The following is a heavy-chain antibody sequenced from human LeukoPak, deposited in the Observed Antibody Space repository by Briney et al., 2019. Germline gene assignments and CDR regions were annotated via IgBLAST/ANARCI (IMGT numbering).Heavy chain of an antibody. CDR3: ARDASVPAAKSFDY. Sequence: GGSLRLSCAASGFTFSDYYMSWIRQAPGKGLEWVSYISSSGSTIYYADFVKGRFTISRDNAKNSLYLQMNSLRAEDTAVYYCARDASVPAAKSFDYWGQGTLVTVSS. D-gene: IGHD2-2*01. V-gene: IGHV3-11*04. CDR1: GFTFSDYY. J-gene: IGHJ4*02. CDR2: ISSSGSTI.